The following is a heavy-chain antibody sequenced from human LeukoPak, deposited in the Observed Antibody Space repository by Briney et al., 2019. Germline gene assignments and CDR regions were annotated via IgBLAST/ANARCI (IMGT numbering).Heavy chain of an antibody. CDR1: GGSISSYY. CDR3: ARHLWAANRSNAFDI. Sequence: PSETLSLTCTVSGGSISSYYWSWIRQPPGKGLEWIGYIYYSGSTNYNPSLKSRVTISVDTSKNQFSLKLSSVTAADTAVYYCARHLWAANRSNAFDIWGQGTMVTVSS. J-gene: IGHJ3*02. CDR2: IYYSGST. V-gene: IGHV4-59*08. D-gene: IGHD1-26*01.